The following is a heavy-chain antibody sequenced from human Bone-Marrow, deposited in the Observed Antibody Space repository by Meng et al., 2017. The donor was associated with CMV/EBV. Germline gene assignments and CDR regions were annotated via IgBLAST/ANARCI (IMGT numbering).Heavy chain of an antibody. V-gene: IGHV4-34*01. J-gene: IGHJ6*02. Sequence: SETLSLTCAVYGGSFSGYYWSWIRQPPGKGLEWIGEINHSGSTNYNPSLKSRVTISVDTSKNQFSLKLSSVTAADTAVYYCARDNLRFLEWLLPPQVYYYYGMDVWGQGTTVTVSS. CDR3: ARDNLRFLEWLLPPQVYYYYGMDV. CDR1: GGSFSGYY. CDR2: INHSGST. D-gene: IGHD3-3*01.